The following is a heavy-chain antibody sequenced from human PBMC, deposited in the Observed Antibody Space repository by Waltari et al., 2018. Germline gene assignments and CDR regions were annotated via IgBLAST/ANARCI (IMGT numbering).Heavy chain of an antibody. CDR3: ARERPDYGGNQGPFDN. D-gene: IGHD4-17*01. CDR2: IRAPSEKT. V-gene: IGHV1-18*04. Sequence: QVQLVQSGPETKRPGASVKVSCKASGYTFTAYGLSWVRQAPGQGLEWMGWIRAPSEKTNYAQKFQERVTMTTETTTSTAYMELRSLRSDDTAVYYCARERPDYGGNQGPFDNWGQGTLVTVSS. J-gene: IGHJ4*02. CDR1: GYTFTAYG.